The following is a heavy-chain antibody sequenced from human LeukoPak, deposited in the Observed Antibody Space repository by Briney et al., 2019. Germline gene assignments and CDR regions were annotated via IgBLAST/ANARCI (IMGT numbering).Heavy chain of an antibody. CDR3: ARARSDWFDP. Sequence: SETLCLTCTVSGGSISSYYWSWIRQPPGKGLGWIGYIYYSGSTNYNPSLKSRVTISVDTSKNQFSLKLSSVTAADTAVYYCARARSDWFDPWGQGTLVTVSS. J-gene: IGHJ5*02. V-gene: IGHV4-59*01. CDR1: GGSISSYY. CDR2: IYYSGST.